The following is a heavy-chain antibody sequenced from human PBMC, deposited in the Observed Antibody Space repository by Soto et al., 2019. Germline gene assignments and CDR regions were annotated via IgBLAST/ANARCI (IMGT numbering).Heavy chain of an antibody. Sequence: EVQLVESGGGLVQPGGALRLSCTASGFTFSSYWMHWVRQSPGKGLEWVSRINSDGSSTNYADSVKGRFTNSRDNARNTLYLKMNSLRAEDTAVYYCASILRRADDYWGQGTLVTVSS. J-gene: IGHJ4*02. D-gene: IGHD4-17*01. CDR2: INSDGSST. CDR1: GFTFSSYW. CDR3: ASILRRADDY. V-gene: IGHV3-74*01.